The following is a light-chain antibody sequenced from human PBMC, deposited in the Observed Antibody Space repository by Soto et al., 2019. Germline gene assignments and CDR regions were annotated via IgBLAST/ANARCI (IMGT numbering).Light chain of an antibody. CDR3: QQTYSPLPIT. V-gene: IGKV1-39*01. CDR2: AAP. J-gene: IGKJ5*01. Sequence: DFQMTQSPSSLSASIGDRVTITCRASRTINTYLNWYQQRSGKAPNLLIYAAPNLQSGVPSRFSGSGSGTDFTLTISNLQPEDFATYYCQQTYSPLPITFGQGTRLEIK. CDR1: RTINTY.